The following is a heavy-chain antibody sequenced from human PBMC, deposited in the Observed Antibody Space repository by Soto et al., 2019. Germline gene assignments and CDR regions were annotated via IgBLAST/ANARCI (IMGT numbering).Heavy chain of an antibody. J-gene: IGHJ4*02. Sequence: QVQLVESGGGVVQPGRSLRLSCAASGFTFSSYGMHWVRQAPGKGLEWVAVISYDGSNKYYADSVKGRFTISRDNSKNTLYLQMNSLRAGDTAVYYCAKVRRDGYNRYYFDYWGQGTLVTVSS. V-gene: IGHV3-30*18. D-gene: IGHD5-12*01. CDR3: AKVRRDGYNRYYFDY. CDR2: ISYDGSNK. CDR1: GFTFSSYG.